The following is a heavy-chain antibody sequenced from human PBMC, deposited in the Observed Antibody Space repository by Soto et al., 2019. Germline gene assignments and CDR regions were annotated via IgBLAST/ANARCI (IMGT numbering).Heavy chain of an antibody. CDR2: IYYSGST. Sequence: QVQLQESGPGLVKPSQTLSLTCTVSGGSISSGGYYWSWIRQHPGKGLEWIGNIYYSGSTSYNPSLKSRVTMSVDASKNQFSLKLSSVTAADTAVYYCARGGYYISGFVYWGQGTLVTVSS. D-gene: IGHD2-15*01. CDR1: GGSISSGGYY. CDR3: ARGGYYISGFVY. V-gene: IGHV4-31*03. J-gene: IGHJ4*02.